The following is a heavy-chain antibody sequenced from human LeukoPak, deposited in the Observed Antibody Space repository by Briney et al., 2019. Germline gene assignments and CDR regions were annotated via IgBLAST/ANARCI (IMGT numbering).Heavy chain of an antibody. CDR1: GGSISSNSYY. CDR2: IYYSGST. J-gene: IGHJ6*03. V-gene: IGHV4-39*02. CDR3: ARDDLQLVRRLGGTTEYYYYYYVDV. Sequence: SETLSLTCTVSGGSISSNSYYWGWIRQPPGKGLEWIGSIYYSGSTYYNPSLKNRLTISVDTSKNQFSLQLNSMTPEDTAVYFCARDDLQLVRRLGGTTEYYYYYYVDVWGKGTTVTVSS. D-gene: IGHD6-13*01.